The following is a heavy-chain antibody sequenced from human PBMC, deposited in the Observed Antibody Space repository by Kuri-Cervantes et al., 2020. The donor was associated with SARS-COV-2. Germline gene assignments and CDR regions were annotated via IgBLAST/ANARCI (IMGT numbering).Heavy chain of an antibody. V-gene: IGHV5-10-1*01. CDR1: GYSFTSYW. D-gene: IGHD2-15*01. Sequence: GGSLRLSCKGSGYSFTSYWISWVRQMPGKGLEWMGRIDPSDSYTNYSPSFQGHVTISADKSISTAYRQWSSLKASDTAMYYCARRVGYYFDYWGQGTLVTVSS. J-gene: IGHJ4*02. CDR2: IDPSDSYT. CDR3: ARRVGYYFDY.